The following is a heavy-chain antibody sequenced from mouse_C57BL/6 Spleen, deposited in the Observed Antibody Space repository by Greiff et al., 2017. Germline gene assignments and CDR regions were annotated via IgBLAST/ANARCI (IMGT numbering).Heavy chain of an antibody. V-gene: IGHV5-6*01. J-gene: IGHJ4*01. CDR1: GFTFSSYG. Sequence: VQLKESGGDLVKPGGSLKLSCAASGFTFSSYGMSWVRQTPDKRLEWVATISSGGSYTYYPDSVKGRFIISRDNARNTLYLQMSSLKSEDTAMYYCARIYDYDSAMDYWGQGTSVTVSS. CDR2: ISSGGSYT. D-gene: IGHD2-4*01. CDR3: ARIYDYDSAMDY.